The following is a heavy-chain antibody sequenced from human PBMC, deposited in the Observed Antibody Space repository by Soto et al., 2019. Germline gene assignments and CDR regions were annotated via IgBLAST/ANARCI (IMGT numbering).Heavy chain of an antibody. Sequence: QVQLVQSGAEVKEPGSSVNVSCKTSGGTFGNTAVTWVRQVPGQGLEWIGGIVPLFGTANYAQKFRGRVMLTADESTSTAYMDLRSLRSDDTAIYYCARDGDPGYSFWSGPLGGGRFDPWGQGTLVTVSS. J-gene: IGHJ5*02. V-gene: IGHV1-69*12. D-gene: IGHD3-3*01. CDR2: IVPLFGTA. CDR1: GGTFGNTA. CDR3: ARDGDPGYSFWSGPLGGGRFDP.